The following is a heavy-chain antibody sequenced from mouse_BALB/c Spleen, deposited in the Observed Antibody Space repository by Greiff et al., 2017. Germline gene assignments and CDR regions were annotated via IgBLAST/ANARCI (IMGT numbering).Heavy chain of an antibody. CDR2: INPYYGST. J-gene: IGHJ4*01. CDR1: GYSFTDYI. Sequence: EVQLQQTGPELVKPGASVKISCKASGYSFTDYIMLWVKQSHGKSLEWIGNINPYYGSTSYNLKFKGKATLTVDKSSSTAYMQLNSLTSEDSAVYYCASRGGNYAMDYWGQGTSVTVSS. V-gene: IGHV1-39*01. CDR3: ASRGGNYAMDY. D-gene: IGHD1-1*01.